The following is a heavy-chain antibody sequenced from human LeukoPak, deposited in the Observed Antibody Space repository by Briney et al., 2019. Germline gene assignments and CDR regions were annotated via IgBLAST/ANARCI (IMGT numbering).Heavy chain of an antibody. D-gene: IGHD2-2*01. Sequence: SETLSLTCAVYGGSFSGYYWSWIRQPPGKGLEWIGEINHSGSTNYNPSLKSRVTISVDTSKNQFSLKLSSVTAADTAVYYCARGGPTNIVVVPAAKNWFDPGGQGTLVTVSS. CDR3: ARGGPTNIVVVPAAKNWFDP. CDR2: INHSGST. J-gene: IGHJ5*02. CDR1: GGSFSGYY. V-gene: IGHV4-34*01.